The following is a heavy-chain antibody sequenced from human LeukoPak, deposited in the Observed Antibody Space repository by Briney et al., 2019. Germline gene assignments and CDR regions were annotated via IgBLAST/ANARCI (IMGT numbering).Heavy chain of an antibody. Sequence: GGSLRLSCAASGFTFITYAMSWGRQAPGKGLEWVAAITGSGSTTYYADSVKGRFTIARDNSKNTRYLQMNSLRAEDTAVYYCAKDRESYCGTTACGRLDYWGQGTLVTVSS. CDR3: AKDRESYCGTTACGRLDY. CDR1: GFTFITYA. V-gene: IGHV3-23*01. D-gene: IGHD2-21*01. CDR2: ITGSGSTT. J-gene: IGHJ4*02.